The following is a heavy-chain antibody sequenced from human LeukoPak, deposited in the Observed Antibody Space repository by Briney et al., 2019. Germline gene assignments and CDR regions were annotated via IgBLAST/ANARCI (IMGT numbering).Heavy chain of an antibody. CDR3: ARGQGLAVATR. CDR1: GGSFSGYY. Sequence: PSETLSLTCAVYGGSFSGYYWSWIRQPPGKGLEWIGEINHSGSTNYNPSLKSRVTISVDTSKNQSSLKLSSVTAADTAVYYCARGQGLAVATRWGQGTLVTVSS. J-gene: IGHJ4*02. V-gene: IGHV4-34*01. D-gene: IGHD6-19*01. CDR2: INHSGST.